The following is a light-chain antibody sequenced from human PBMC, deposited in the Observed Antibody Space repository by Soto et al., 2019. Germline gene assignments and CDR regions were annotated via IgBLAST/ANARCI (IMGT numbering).Light chain of an antibody. CDR2: WAS. V-gene: IGKV4-1*01. Sequence: DIVMTQSPDSLAVSLGEVATINCKSSQTLFSSSNNKNYLAWFQQKPRQPPKLLICWASTRESGVPDRFSGSGSGTDFTLTFSSLQAEDWAGDDCQEHYASPFSCGPGTKVEIK. CDR3: QEHYASPFS. CDR1: QTLFSSSNNKNY. J-gene: IGKJ3*01.